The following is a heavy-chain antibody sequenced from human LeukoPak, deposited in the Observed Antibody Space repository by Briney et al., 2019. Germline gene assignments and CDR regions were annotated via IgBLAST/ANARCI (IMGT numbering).Heavy chain of an antibody. V-gene: IGHV1-8*01. Sequence: ASVKVSCKASGYTFTSYDISWVRQATGQGLEWMGWMNPNSGNTGYAQKFQGRVTMTRNTSISTAYMELSSLRSEDTAVYYCARPSIAAGDAFDIWGQGTMVTVSS. CDR3: ARPSIAAGDAFDI. D-gene: IGHD6-13*01. CDR1: GYTFTSYD. J-gene: IGHJ3*02. CDR2: MNPNSGNT.